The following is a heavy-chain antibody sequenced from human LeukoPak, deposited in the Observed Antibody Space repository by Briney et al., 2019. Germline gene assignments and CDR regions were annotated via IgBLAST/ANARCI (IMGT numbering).Heavy chain of an antibody. V-gene: IGHV3-53*01. J-gene: IGHJ3*02. CDR3: ARDGFYDSSGSPSFAFDI. CDR1: GLTVSSNY. D-gene: IGHD3-22*01. Sequence: GGSLRLSCAASGLTVSSNYMSWVRQAPGKGLEWVSVIYSGGSTYYADSVKGRFTISRDTSKNTVYLQMNSLRAEDTAVYYCARDGFYDSSGSPSFAFDIWGRGTMVTVS. CDR2: IYSGGST.